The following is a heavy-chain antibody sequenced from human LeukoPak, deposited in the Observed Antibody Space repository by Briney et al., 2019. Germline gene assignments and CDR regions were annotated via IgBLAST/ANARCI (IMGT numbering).Heavy chain of an antibody. Sequence: GGSLRLSCAASGFTFSSYAIRWVRQAPGKGLEWLAVISYDGGNTYYADSVKGRFTISRDNSKNTLYLQMNSLGAEDTAVYYCAREWIQLWSDYWGQGTLVTVSS. J-gene: IGHJ4*02. D-gene: IGHD5-18*01. CDR1: GFTFSSYA. CDR3: AREWIQLWSDY. CDR2: ISYDGGNT. V-gene: IGHV3-30-3*01.